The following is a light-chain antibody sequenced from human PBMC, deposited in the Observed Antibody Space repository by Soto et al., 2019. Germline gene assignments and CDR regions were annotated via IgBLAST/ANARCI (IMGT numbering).Light chain of an antibody. V-gene: IGKV3-20*01. CDR1: QSVNNRY. CDR3: QQYDTSPWT. Sequence: EIVMTQSPATLSVSPGERVTLSCRASQSVNNRYLAWYQQKPGQTPRLLIYGASNRASGISDRFSGSGSGTDFTLTIYRLEPEDFAVYYCQQYDTSPWTFGQGTKVDIK. J-gene: IGKJ1*01. CDR2: GAS.